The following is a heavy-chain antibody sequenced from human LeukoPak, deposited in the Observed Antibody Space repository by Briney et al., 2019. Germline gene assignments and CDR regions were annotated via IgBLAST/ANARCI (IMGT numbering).Heavy chain of an antibody. CDR2: IYSGGST. D-gene: IGHD6-6*01. CDR1: GFTVSSNY. V-gene: IGHV3-66*02. CDR3: ARGHYSSSSYYFDY. J-gene: IGHJ4*02. Sequence: GGSLRLSCAASGFTVSSNYMSWVRQAPGKGLEWVSVIYSGGSTYYADSVKGRFTISRDNSKNTLYLQMNSLRAGDTAVYYCARGHYSSSSYYFDYWGQGTPVTVSS.